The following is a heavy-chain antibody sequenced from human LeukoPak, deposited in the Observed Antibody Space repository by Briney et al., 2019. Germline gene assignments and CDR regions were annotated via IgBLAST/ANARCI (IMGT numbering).Heavy chain of an antibody. CDR2: ISSGSSAI. Sequence: PGGSLRLSCAASGFTFSTSSMNWIRQAPGRGLEWISYISSGSSAIYYADSLKGRFTVSRENARNSLYLQMNRLRAEDTAVYYCVRAPTWSGPFDLWGQGTMVTVSS. J-gene: IGHJ3*01. CDR3: VRAPTWSGPFDL. D-gene: IGHD2-15*01. CDR1: GFTFSTSS. V-gene: IGHV3-48*01.